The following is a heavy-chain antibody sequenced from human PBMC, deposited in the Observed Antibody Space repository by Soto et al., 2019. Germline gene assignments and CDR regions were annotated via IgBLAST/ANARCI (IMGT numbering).Heavy chain of an antibody. CDR3: AGGAGWEQEY. CDR1: GFTFRDYF. Sequence: ESGGALVQPGGSLRLSCGASGFTFRDYFMTWVRQAPGKGLEWVANINQDGSQRHYVDSVRGRFTTSRDNAKNSLHLEMNSLRVEDTAVYFCAGGAGWEQEYWGQGTLVTVS. CDR2: INQDGSQR. V-gene: IGHV3-7*05. D-gene: IGHD1-26*01. J-gene: IGHJ4*02.